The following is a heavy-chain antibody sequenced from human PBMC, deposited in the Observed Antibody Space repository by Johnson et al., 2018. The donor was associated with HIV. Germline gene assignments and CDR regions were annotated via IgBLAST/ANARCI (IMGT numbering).Heavy chain of an antibody. D-gene: IGHD6-19*01. CDR2: ISGRGGGTI. Sequence: VQLVESEGGVVRPGGSLRLSCAASGFTFSTYALSWVRQAPGKGLEWVSAISGRGGGTIYYADSVKGRFTISRDNAKNSLYLQMNSLRAEDTAVYYCARIPGSGWEHDAFDIWGQGRMVTVSS. CDR1: GFTFSTYA. V-gene: IGHV3-23*04. J-gene: IGHJ3*02. CDR3: ARIPGSGWEHDAFDI.